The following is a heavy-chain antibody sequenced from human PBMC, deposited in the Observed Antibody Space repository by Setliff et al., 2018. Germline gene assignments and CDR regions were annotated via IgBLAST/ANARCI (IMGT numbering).Heavy chain of an antibody. Sequence: SETLSLTCTVSGGSISPYFWSWIRQPPGKGLEWIGYIYHNGNTNFNPSLESRVNMSADTSKNQIALNLKSVTAADTAVYYCARDRTAYSYGLDVWGQGTTVTVSS. CDR2: IYHNGNT. J-gene: IGHJ6*02. CDR1: GGSISPYF. D-gene: IGHD5-18*01. CDR3: ARDRTAYSYGLDV. V-gene: IGHV4-59*01.